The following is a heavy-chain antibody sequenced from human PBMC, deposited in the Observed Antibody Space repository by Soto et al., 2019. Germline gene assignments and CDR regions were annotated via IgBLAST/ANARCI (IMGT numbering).Heavy chain of an antibody. V-gene: IGHV1-69*01. D-gene: IGHD3-22*01. J-gene: IGHJ4*02. CDR2: IIPIFGTA. Sequence: QVQLVQSGAEVKKPGSSVKVSCKASGGTFSSYAISWVRQAPGQVLEWMGGIIPIFGTANYAQKVQGRDTITADESTSTAYMELSSRRSEDTAVYDSERDRYYASSGYQCAYWGQGTLVTVSS. CDR3: ERDRYYASSGYQCAY. CDR1: GGTFSSYA.